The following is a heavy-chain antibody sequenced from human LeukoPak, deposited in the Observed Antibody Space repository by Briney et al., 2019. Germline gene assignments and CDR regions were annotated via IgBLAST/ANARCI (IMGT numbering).Heavy chain of an antibody. D-gene: IGHD1-1*01. J-gene: IGHJ4*02. CDR1: GFTFSSYS. Sequence: GGSLRLSCAASGFTFSSYSMNWVRQAPGKGLEWVSYISSSSSTIYYADSVKGRFTISRDNAKNSLYLQMNSLRAEDTAVYYCARDQGNWRTDYWGQGTLVTVSS. V-gene: IGHV3-48*04. CDR3: ARDQGNWRTDY. CDR2: ISSSSSTI.